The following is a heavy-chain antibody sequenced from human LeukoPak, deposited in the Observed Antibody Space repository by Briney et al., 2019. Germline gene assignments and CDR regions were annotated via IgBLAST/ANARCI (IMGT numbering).Heavy chain of an antibody. J-gene: IGHJ4*02. CDR3: VKDFLHGPHIEPVGSVGPFDY. D-gene: IGHD2-2*01. Sequence: GGSLRLSCATSGFTFSSYTMSWVRQAPGKGLEWVSGLHADSGMTYYADSVKGRFTISRDNSKNTLYFQMNSLRAEDTAVYYCVKDFLHGPHIEPVGSVGPFDYWGQGTLVTVSS. CDR2: LHADSGMT. CDR1: GFTFSSYT. V-gene: IGHV3-23*01.